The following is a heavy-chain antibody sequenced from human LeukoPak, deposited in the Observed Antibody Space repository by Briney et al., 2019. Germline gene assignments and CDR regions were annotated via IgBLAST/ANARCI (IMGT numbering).Heavy chain of an antibody. CDR2: IYSGGST. D-gene: IGHD6-13*01. CDR3: ARNLIAAAGPFDY. CDR1: GFTVSSNY. J-gene: IGHJ4*02. V-gene: IGHV3-66*01. Sequence: PGGSLRLSCAASGFTVSSNYMSWVRQAPGKGLEWVSVIYSGGSTYYADSVKGRFTISRDNSKNTLYLQMNSLRAEDTAVYYCARNLIAAAGPFDYWGQGTLVTVSS.